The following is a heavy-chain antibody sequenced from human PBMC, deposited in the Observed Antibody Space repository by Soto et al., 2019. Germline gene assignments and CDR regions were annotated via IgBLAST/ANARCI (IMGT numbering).Heavy chain of an antibody. CDR2: INHSGST. CDR1: GGSFSGYY. J-gene: IGHJ6*02. CDR3: ARWRGAYYYYGMDV. Sequence: PSETLSLTCAVYGGSFSGYYWSWIRQPPGKGLEWIGEINHSGSTNYNPSLKSRVTISVDTSKNQFSLKLSSVTAADTAVYYCARWRGAYYYYGMDVWGQGTTVTVSS. D-gene: IGHD3-10*01. V-gene: IGHV4-34*01.